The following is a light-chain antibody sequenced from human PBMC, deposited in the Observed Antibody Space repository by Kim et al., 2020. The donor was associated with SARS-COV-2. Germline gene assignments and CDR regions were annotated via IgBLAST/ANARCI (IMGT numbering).Light chain of an antibody. CDR2: RNN. CDR3: AAWDDSLSGAV. V-gene: IGLV1-47*01. J-gene: IGLJ2*01. CDR1: SSNIGSNY. Sequence: ELTQPPSASGTPGQRVTISCSGSSSNIGSNYVYWYQQLPGTAPKLLLYRNNQRPSGVPDRVSVSKSATSATLAISGLRSEDEDDYYCAAWDDSLSGAVFGGGTKLTVL.